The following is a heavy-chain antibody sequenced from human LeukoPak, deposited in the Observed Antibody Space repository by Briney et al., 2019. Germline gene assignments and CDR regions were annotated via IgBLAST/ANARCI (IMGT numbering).Heavy chain of an antibody. D-gene: IGHD3-22*01. CDR2: ISSSSSYI. J-gene: IGHJ3*02. CDR3: AKDSSYYYDSSGYYRDAFDI. V-gene: IGHV3-21*01. Sequence: GGSLRLSCAASGFTFSSYSMNWVRQAPGKGLEWVSSISSSSSYIYYADSVKGRFTISRDNSKNTLYLQMNSLRAEDTAVYYCAKDSSYYYDSSGYYRDAFDIWGQGTMVTVSS. CDR1: GFTFSSYS.